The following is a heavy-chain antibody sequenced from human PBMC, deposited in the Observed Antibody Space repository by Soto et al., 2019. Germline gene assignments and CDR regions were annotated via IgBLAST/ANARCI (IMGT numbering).Heavy chain of an antibody. CDR1: GYTFTSYD. CDR2: MNPNSGNT. J-gene: IGHJ5*01. V-gene: IGHV1-8*01. D-gene: IGHD2-15*01. CDR3: ARGRRSGGSGYYSWFDS. Sequence: QVQLVQSGAEVKKPGASVKVSCKASGYTFTSYDINWVRQATGQGLEWMGWMNPNSGNTGYAQKFQGKVTMTRNTSRSTADPERSSVSSDDTAVYYGARGRRSGGSGYYSWFDSWGRGPRVTVAS.